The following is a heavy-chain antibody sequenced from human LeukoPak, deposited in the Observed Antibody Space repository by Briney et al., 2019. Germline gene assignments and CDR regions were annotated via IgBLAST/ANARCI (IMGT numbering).Heavy chain of an antibody. CDR2: IYYSGST. D-gene: IGHD3-10*01. CDR3: AGQNLAYYYGSGSLAFDY. J-gene: IGHJ4*02. V-gene: IGHV4-59*08. CDR1: GGSIGSYY. Sequence: SETLSLTCTVSGGSIGSYYWSWIRQPPGKGLEWIGYIYYSGSTNYNPSLKSRVTISVDTSKNQFSLKLSSVTAADTAVYYCAGQNLAYYYGSGSLAFDYWGQGTLVTVSS.